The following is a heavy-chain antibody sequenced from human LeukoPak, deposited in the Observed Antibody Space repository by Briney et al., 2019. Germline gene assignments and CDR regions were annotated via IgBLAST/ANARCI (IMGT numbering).Heavy chain of an antibody. Sequence: GGSLRLSCAASGFTFSSYWMSWVRQTPEKGLEFVANINRDGSVRNYVDSVKGRFTISRDNAENSMNPQMNSLRADDTAVYYCARDPGSSAFDSWGQGTLVTVSS. J-gene: IGHJ4*02. CDR1: GFTFSSYW. V-gene: IGHV3-7*01. CDR3: ARDPGSSAFDS. D-gene: IGHD5/OR15-5a*01. CDR2: INRDGSVR.